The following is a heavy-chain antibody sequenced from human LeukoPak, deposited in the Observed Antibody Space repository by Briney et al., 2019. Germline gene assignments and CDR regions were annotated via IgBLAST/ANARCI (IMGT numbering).Heavy chain of an antibody. V-gene: IGHV4-39*01. Sequence: SETLSLTCSVSGASISGGTYYWGWIRQPPGKRLEWIGSIYYTGSTYDNPSLKSRVTISVDTSKNQFSLKLSSVTAADTAVYYCARRGGSGRAFDYWGQGTLVTVS. J-gene: IGHJ4*02. CDR3: ARRGGSGRAFDY. CDR1: GASISGGTYY. CDR2: IYYTGST. D-gene: IGHD1-26*01.